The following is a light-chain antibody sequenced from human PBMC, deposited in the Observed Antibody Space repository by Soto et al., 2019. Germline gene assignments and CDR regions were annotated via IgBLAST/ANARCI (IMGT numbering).Light chain of an antibody. CDR2: GAS. J-gene: IGKJ4*01. V-gene: IGKV3-20*01. CDR3: HQYGCCAPLT. CDR1: QSVTSRY. Sequence: EIVLTQSPGTLSLSPGERATLSCRASQSVTSRYLAWYQQKPGQAPRLLIYGASSRATGIPDRFSGSGSGTEFALTISRLETEDFAVYYCHQYGCCAPLTFGGGTKVEIK.